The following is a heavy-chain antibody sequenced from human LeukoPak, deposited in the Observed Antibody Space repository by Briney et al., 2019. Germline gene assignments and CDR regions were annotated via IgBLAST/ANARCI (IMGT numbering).Heavy chain of an antibody. V-gene: IGHV4-39*07. CDR3: ARGYPSYYYDSSGYSPTDAFDI. J-gene: IGHJ3*02. CDR1: GGSISSGTYY. CDR2: IYHTGST. Sequence: PSETLSLTCTVSGGSISSGTYYWGWIRQSPGKGLEWIGSIYHTGSTYYNPSFKSRVTMSVDTSKNQFSLKLSSLTAADTAVYYCARGYPSYYYDSSGYSPTDAFDIWGQGTMVTVSS. D-gene: IGHD3-22*01.